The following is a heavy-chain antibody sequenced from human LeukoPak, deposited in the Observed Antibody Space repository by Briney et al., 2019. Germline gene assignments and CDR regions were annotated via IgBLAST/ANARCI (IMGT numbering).Heavy chain of an antibody. CDR2: ISPSGGST. CDR3: ARSADLYYFDY. CDR1: GYTFTSYY. J-gene: IGHJ4*02. Sequence: ASVKVSCKASGYTFTSYYIHWVRQAPGQGLEWMGIISPSGGSTSYAQKFQGRVTMTRDTSTSTVYMELSSLRSEDTAVYYCARSADLYYFDYWGQGTLVTVSS. V-gene: IGHV1-46*01.